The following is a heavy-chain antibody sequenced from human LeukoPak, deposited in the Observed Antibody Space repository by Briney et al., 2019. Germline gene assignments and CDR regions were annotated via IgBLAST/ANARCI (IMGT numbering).Heavy chain of an antibody. V-gene: IGHV1-69*06. Sequence: SVKVSCKASGGTFSSYAISWVRQAPGQGLEWMGGIIPIFGTANYAQKFQGRVTITADKSTSTAYMELSSLRSEDTAVYYCARDQTHNWNFYLPRVYYYYMDVWGKGTTVTVSS. CDR2: IIPIFGTA. CDR1: GGTFSSYA. J-gene: IGHJ6*03. D-gene: IGHD1-7*01. CDR3: ARDQTHNWNFYLPRVYYYYMDV.